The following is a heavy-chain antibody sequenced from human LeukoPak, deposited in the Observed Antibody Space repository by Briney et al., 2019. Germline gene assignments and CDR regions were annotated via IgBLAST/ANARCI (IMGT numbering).Heavy chain of an antibody. J-gene: IGHJ5*02. CDR1: GIIFSNNA. CDR3: ARGGSLLRGMRSRFDP. CDR2: ISFDGSTK. D-gene: IGHD3-10*01. V-gene: IGHV3-30*04. Sequence: GGSLRLSCEASGIIFSNNAMHWVRQAPGKGLEWVAVISFDGSTKYYGDSVKGRFTISRDNSNNTLSLQMNSLRVEDTAVYYCARGGSLLRGMRSRFDPWGQGTLVTVSS.